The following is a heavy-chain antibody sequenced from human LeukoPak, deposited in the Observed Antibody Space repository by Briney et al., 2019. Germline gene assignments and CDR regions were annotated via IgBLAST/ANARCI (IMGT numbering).Heavy chain of an antibody. V-gene: IGHV4-59*01. CDR1: GGSISSYY. CDR3: ARTVTTSTPYNWFDP. Sequence: SETLSLTCTVSGGSISSYYWSWIRQPPGKGLEWIGYIYYSGSTNYNPSLKSRVTIPVDTSKNQFSLKLSSVTAADTAVYYCARTVTTSTPYNWFDPWGQGTLVTVSS. D-gene: IGHD4-17*01. CDR2: IYYSGST. J-gene: IGHJ5*02.